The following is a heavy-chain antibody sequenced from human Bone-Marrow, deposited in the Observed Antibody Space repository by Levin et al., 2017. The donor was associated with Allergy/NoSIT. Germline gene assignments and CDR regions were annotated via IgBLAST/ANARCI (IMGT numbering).Heavy chain of an antibody. J-gene: IGHJ4*02. CDR1: GFTFSNFW. Sequence: GGSLRLSCEASGFTFSNFWMYWVRQAPGKGLVWVSRINGEGDSTTYADSVKGRFTISRDNAKNTVYLQMSSLGVEDTAVYYCARGYSGSGRAYWGQGTLVTVSS. V-gene: IGHV3-74*01. CDR3: ARGYSGSGRAY. D-gene: IGHD3-10*01. CDR2: INGEGDST.